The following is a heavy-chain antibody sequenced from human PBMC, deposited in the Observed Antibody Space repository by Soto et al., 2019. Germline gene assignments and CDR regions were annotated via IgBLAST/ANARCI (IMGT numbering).Heavy chain of an antibody. CDR1: GDSVSSNSAA. Sequence: SQTLSLTCAISGDSVSSNSAAWNWIRQSPSRGLEWLGRTYYRSKWYNDYAVSVKSRITINPDTSKNQFSLQLNSVTPEDTAVYYCARDTVALGAMVPYYYYGMGVWGQGTTVTVSS. D-gene: IGHD5-18*01. V-gene: IGHV6-1*01. CDR3: ARDTVALGAMVPYYYYGMGV. CDR2: TYYRSKWYN. J-gene: IGHJ6*02.